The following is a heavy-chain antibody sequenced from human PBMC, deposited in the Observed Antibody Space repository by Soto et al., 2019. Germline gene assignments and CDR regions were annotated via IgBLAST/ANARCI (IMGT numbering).Heavy chain of an antibody. CDR1: GGSVSGGTYY. V-gene: IGHV4-61*01. CDR3: SRDQGLGAGYFAL. J-gene: IGHJ2*01. Sequence: QVQLQESGPGQVKPSETLFLTCTVSGGSVSGGTYYWSWIRQPAGKGLEWMGYIYRGSPNYNPSLESRAPISVDTSRTQFSLMLSSVTAADTAVYYCSRDQGLGAGYFALWGRGTLVTVSS. D-gene: IGHD7-27*01. CDR2: IYRGSP.